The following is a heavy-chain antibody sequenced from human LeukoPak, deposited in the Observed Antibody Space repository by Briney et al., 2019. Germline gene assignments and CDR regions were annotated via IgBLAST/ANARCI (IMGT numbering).Heavy chain of an antibody. Sequence: PSETLSLTCTVSGGSISSSSYYWGWIRQPPGKGLEWIGEINHSGSTNYNPSLKSRVTISVDTSKNRFSLKLSSVTAADTAVYYCAAGPSWGYGDYWSQGTLVTVSS. J-gene: IGHJ4*02. CDR1: GGSISSSSYY. CDR2: INHSGST. V-gene: IGHV4-39*07. CDR3: AAGPSWGYGDY. D-gene: IGHD5-12*01.